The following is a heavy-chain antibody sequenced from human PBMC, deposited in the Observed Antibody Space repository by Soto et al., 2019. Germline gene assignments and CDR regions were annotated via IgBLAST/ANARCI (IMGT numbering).Heavy chain of an antibody. V-gene: IGHV4-4*07. Sequence: QVQLQESGPGLVKPSETLSLTCTVSGGPTSSYYGSWIRQPAGKGLEWIGRIYTSGSTTYNPSLKSRVTMSVDTSKDQFSLKLSSVTAADAAVYYCARDHQLWLHGWFDPCGQGNLVTVSS. J-gene: IGHJ5*02. CDR1: GGPTSSYY. CDR2: IYTSGST. CDR3: ARDHQLWLHGWFDP. D-gene: IGHD5-18*01.